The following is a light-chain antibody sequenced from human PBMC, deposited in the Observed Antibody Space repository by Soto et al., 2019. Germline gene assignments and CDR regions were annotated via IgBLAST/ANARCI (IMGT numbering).Light chain of an antibody. CDR3: QQYNSFSWT. CDR2: DAS. J-gene: IGKJ1*01. Sequence: IPLTQSPSTLAASLGDRVTIPCRASQSITIWLAWYQQKPGKAPKLLIYDASSLEGGVPSRFSGSGSGTEFTLTISGLQPDDFATYYCQQYNSFSWTCGQGTKVDIK. V-gene: IGKV1-5*01. CDR1: QSITIW.